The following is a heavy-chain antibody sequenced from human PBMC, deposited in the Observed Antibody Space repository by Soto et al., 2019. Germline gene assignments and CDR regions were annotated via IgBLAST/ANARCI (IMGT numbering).Heavy chain of an antibody. J-gene: IGHJ5*02. CDR1: GFTFSSYA. D-gene: IGHD2-15*01. Sequence: EVQLLESGGGLVQPGGSLRLSCAASGFTFSSYAMSWVRQAPGKGLEWVSAISGSGGSTYYADSVKGRFTISRDNSKNTLYLQMNSLRAEDTAVYYCAKDSSRDGYSAGNWFDPWGQGTLVTVSS. CDR3: AKDSSRDGYSAGNWFDP. V-gene: IGHV3-23*01. CDR2: ISGSGGST.